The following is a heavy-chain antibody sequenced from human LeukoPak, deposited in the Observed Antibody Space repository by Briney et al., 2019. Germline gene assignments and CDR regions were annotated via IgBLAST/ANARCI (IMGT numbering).Heavy chain of an antibody. D-gene: IGHD1-1*01. J-gene: IGHJ4*02. V-gene: IGHV3-23*01. CDR3: AKGGTTRFDY. CDR1: GFTFSSYA. CDR2: IGGSGGST. Sequence: GGSLRLSCAASGFTFSSYAMSWVRQAPGKGLEWVSTIGGSGGSTYYADPVKGRFTISRDNSKNTLYLQMNSLRADDTAVYYCAKGGTTRFDYWGQGTLVTVSS.